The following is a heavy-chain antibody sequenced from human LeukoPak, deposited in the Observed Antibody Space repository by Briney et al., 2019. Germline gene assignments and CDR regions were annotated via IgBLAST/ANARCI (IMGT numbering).Heavy chain of an antibody. V-gene: IGHV3-66*01. CDR2: IYSGGST. CDR3: ARIDY. CDR1: GFTFSSYA. Sequence: GGSLRLSCAASGFTFSSYAMSWVRQAPGKGLEWVSVIYSGGSTYYADSVKGRFTISRDNSKNTLYLQMNSLRAEDTAVYYCARIDYWGQGTLVTVSS. J-gene: IGHJ4*02.